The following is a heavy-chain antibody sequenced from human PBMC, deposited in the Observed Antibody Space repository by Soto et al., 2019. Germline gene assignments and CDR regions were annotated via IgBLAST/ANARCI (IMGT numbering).Heavy chain of an antibody. V-gene: IGHV3-23*01. CDR3: ARPPRDYGDYGAASDY. D-gene: IGHD4-17*01. CDR2: ISGSGGST. Sequence: GGSLRLSCAASGFTFSSYAMSWVRQAPGKGLEWVSAISGSGGSTYYADSVKGRFTISRDNSKNTLYLQMNSLRAEDTAVYYCARPPRDYGDYGAASDYWGQGTLVTVSS. CDR1: GFTFSSYA. J-gene: IGHJ4*02.